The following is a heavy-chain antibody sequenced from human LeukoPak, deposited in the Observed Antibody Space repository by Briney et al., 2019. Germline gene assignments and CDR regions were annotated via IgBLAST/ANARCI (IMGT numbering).Heavy chain of an antibody. CDR1: GFTFSSYA. CDR3: AKDCEAHSSPIPKQEFDY. J-gene: IGHJ4*02. CDR2: ISGSGGST. Sequence: GGSLRLSCAASGFTFSSYAMSWVRQAPGKGLEWVSAISGSGGSTYYADSVKGQFTISRDNSKNTLYLQMNSLRAEGTAVYYCAKDCEAHSSPIPKQEFDYWGQGTLVTVSS. V-gene: IGHV3-23*01. D-gene: IGHD6-13*01.